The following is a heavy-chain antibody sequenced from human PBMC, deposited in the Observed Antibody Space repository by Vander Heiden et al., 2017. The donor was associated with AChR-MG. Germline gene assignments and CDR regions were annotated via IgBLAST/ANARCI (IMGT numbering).Heavy chain of an antibody. V-gene: IGHV3-66*02. CDR3: ASTGSGYYYYGMDV. J-gene: IGHJ6*02. Sequence: EVQLVESGGGSAQPGGSLRLSCAASGSPVSSNSIIWLRQAPGKGLEGVCVGYSSGSTYYADSVKGRFTIARDNSKNTVYLQMNSLRAEDTAVYFCASTGSGYYYYGMDVWGQGTTVTVSS. D-gene: IGHD1-1*01. CDR1: GSPVSSNS. CDR2: GYSSGST.